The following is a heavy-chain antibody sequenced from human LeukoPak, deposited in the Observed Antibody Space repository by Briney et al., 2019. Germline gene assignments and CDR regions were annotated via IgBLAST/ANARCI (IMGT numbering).Heavy chain of an antibody. J-gene: IGHJ4*02. CDR2: IYYSGST. D-gene: IGHD3-22*01. V-gene: IGHV4-59*01. CDR3: ARGNYYDSSGYYLDY. CDR1: GGSISSYY. Sequence: PSQTLSLTCTVSGGSISSYYWSWIRQPPGKGPEWIGYIYYSGSTNYNPSLKSRVTISVDTSKNQFSLKLSSVTAADTAVYYCARGNYYDSSGYYLDYWGQGTLVTVSS.